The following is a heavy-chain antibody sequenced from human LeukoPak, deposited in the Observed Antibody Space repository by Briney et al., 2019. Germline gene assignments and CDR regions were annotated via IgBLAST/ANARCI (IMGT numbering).Heavy chain of an antibody. CDR2: IGASGGST. CDR3: AKVEGYDILTGLDY. D-gene: IGHD3-9*01. CDR1: GFTFSSYA. V-gene: IGHV3-23*01. Sequence: GGSLRLSCATSGFTFSSYAISWVRQAPGKGLEWVSGIGASGGSTYYADSVKGRFTISRDNSKNTLYLQMNSLRTEDTAVYYCAKVEGYDILTGLDYWGQGTLVTVSS. J-gene: IGHJ4*02.